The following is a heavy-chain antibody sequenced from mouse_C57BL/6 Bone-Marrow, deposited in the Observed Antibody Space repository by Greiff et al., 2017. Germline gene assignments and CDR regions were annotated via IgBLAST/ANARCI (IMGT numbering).Heavy chain of an antibody. J-gene: IGHJ2*01. CDR3: TKGLRSYYFDY. Sequence: VQLQQSGAELVRPGASVTLSCKASGYTFTDYEMHWVKQTPVHGLEWIGAIDPATGGTAYNPKFKGKAILTADKSSSTAYMELRSLTSEDSAVYYCTKGLRSYYFDYWGQGTTLTVSA. CDR2: IDPATGGT. V-gene: IGHV1-15*01. D-gene: IGHD3-2*02. CDR1: GYTFTDYE.